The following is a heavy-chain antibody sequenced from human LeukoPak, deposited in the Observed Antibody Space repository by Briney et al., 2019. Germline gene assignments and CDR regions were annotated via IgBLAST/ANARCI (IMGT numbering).Heavy chain of an antibody. J-gene: IGHJ4*02. CDR2: ISGGVGST. Sequence: GGSLRLSCAASGFTFSTYAMSSVRQAPGKGLEWVSSISGGVGSTYYADSVKGRFTISRNNSKNTLYLQMNSLRAEDTAVYYCAEDVYGDYGGLVYWGQGTLVTVSS. CDR3: AEDVYGDYGGLVY. CDR1: GFTFSTYA. D-gene: IGHD4-17*01. V-gene: IGHV3-23*01.